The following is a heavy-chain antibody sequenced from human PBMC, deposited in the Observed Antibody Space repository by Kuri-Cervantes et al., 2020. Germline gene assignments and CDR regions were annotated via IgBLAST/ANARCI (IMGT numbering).Heavy chain of an antibody. Sequence: FTSYYMHWIRQSPGKGLEWIGEINHSGSTNYNPSLKSRVTISVDTSKNQFFLKLSSVTAADTAVYYCARSPGSGWSNWGQGTLVTVSS. V-gene: IGHV4-34*01. CDR2: INHSGST. J-gene: IGHJ4*02. CDR3: ARSPGSGWSN. CDR1: FTSYY. D-gene: IGHD6-19*01.